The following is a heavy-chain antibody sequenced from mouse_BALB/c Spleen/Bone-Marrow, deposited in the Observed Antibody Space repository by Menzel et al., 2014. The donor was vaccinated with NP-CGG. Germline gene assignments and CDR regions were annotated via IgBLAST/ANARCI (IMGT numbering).Heavy chain of an antibody. V-gene: IGHV1-54*03. CDR3: EREGNLALYI. D-gene: IGHD3-3*01. Sequence: VQLQQSGAKLVRPGTSVEVSCKASGYAFTNYLIEWFKQRPGQGLEWIGVINPGSGGTNFNEKFRGKATLTADKSSSTACMHLNSLTLDASAVYYGEREGNLALYIGGKATTPTFPS. CDR2: INPGSGGT. CDR1: GYAFTNYL. J-gene: IGHJ2*01.